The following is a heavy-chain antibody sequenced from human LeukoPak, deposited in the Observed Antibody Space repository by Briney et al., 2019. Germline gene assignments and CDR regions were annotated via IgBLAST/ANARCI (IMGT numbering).Heavy chain of an antibody. J-gene: IGHJ6*02. CDR2: IWYDGSNK. CDR3: ARDRGVRWELLRYFEGYYYYYGMDV. CDR1: GFTFSSYG. D-gene: IGHD1-26*01. V-gene: IGHV3-33*01. Sequence: PGRSLRLSCAASGFTFSSYGMHWVRQAPGKGLEWVAVIWYDGSNKYYADSVKGRFTISRDNSKNTLYLQMNSLRAEDTAVYYCARDRGVRWELLRYFEGYYYYYGMDVWGQGTTVTVSS.